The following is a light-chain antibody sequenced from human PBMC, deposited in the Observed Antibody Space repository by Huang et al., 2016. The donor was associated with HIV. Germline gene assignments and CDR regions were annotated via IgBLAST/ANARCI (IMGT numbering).Light chain of an antibody. J-gene: IGKJ1*01. CDR2: WAS. CDR3: QQYYSIPG. Sequence: DIVMTQSPDSLAVSLGERATISCVSSQSVLSPSNNRNHLAWYQQKPRQPPKLLICWASTRESGVPDRFRGSGSATDFTLTIDNLQAEDVALYFCQQYYSIPGFGQGTDVEV. CDR1: QSVLSPSNNRNH. V-gene: IGKV4-1*01.